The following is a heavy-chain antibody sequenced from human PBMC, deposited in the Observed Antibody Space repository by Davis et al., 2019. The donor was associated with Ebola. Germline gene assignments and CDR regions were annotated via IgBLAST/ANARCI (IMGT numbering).Heavy chain of an antibody. CDR1: GFTFSSYE. CDR2: IKQDGSEK. D-gene: IGHD3-22*01. Sequence: GGSLRLSCAASGFTFSSYEMNWVRQAPGKGLEWVANIKQDGSEKYYADSVKGRFTISRDNAKNSLYLQMNSLRAEDTAVYYCARDRNYYDSSGYYTFDAFDIWGQGTMVTVSS. V-gene: IGHV3-7*01. J-gene: IGHJ3*02. CDR3: ARDRNYYDSSGYYTFDAFDI.